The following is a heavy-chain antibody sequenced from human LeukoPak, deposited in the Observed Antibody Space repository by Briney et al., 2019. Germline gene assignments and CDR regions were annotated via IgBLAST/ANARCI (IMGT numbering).Heavy chain of an antibody. CDR2: IWPSDSDT. Sequence: GESLKISCKAAGYNIANYWVGWVRQMPGKGLEWVGIIWPSDSDTRYSPSFQDHVTITADESITTAHLQWSSLKASDTGMYYCVRSEGDFYYVEVWGQGTMVTVS. CDR1: GYNIANYW. CDR3: VRSEGDFYYVEV. V-gene: IGHV5-51*01. J-gene: IGHJ6*03.